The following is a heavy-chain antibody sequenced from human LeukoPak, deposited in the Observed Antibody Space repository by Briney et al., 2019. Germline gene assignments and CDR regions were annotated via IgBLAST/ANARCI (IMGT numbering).Heavy chain of an antibody. CDR1: GFIFSTYN. J-gene: IGHJ6*03. CDR2: ISLSSTAI. Sequence: GGSLRLSCAASGFIFSTYNMNWVRQAPGKGLEWVSYISLSSTAIYYADSVKGRFTISRDNAKNSLYLQMNSLRAEDTAVYYCAREWGPVAGYSYGYDMRDYYYYYYMDVWGKGTTVTISS. D-gene: IGHD5-18*01. CDR3: AREWGPVAGYSYGYDMRDYYYYYYMDV. V-gene: IGHV3-48*01.